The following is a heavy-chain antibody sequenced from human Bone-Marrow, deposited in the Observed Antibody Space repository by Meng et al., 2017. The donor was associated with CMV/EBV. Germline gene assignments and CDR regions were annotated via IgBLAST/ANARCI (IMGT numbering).Heavy chain of an antibody. CDR2: IFYDGRT. V-gene: IGHV4-39*02. J-gene: IGHJ5*02. CDR3: AGWVDVSSDRWFDP. Sequence: GSLRLSCTVSGGSISSSDYYWAWIRQPPGKGLDWLGNIFYDGRTSYNPSLKSRVTISVDKSRNDFSLNLTSVTAADTAVYYCAGWVDVSSDRWFDPWGQGILVTVSS. CDR1: GGSISSSDYY. D-gene: IGHD6-19*01.